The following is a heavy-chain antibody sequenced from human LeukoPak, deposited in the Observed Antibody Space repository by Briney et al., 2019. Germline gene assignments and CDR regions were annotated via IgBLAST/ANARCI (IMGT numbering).Heavy chain of an antibody. V-gene: IGHV3-33*01. CDR1: GFTFSSYG. CDR3: ARGEQLAQNNWFDP. CDR2: IWYDGSNK. D-gene: IGHD6-6*01. J-gene: IGHJ5*02. Sequence: GGSLRLSCAASGFTFSSYGMHWVRQAPGKGLEWVAVIWYDGSNKYYADSVKGRFTISRDNSKNTLYLQMNSLRAEDTAVYYCARGEQLAQNNWFDPWGQETLVTVYS.